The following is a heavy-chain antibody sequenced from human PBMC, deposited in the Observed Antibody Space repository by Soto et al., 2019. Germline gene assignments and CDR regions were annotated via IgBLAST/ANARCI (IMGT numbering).Heavy chain of an antibody. V-gene: IGHV3-23*01. Sequence: GGSLRLSCAASGFTFSSYAMSWARQAPGKGLEWVSAISGSGGSTYYADSVKGRFTISRDNSKNTLYLHMNSLRAEDTAVYYCATKGNCYDSSCYYFFLSWGQGTLVPVSS. CDR2: ISGSGGST. J-gene: IGHJ5*02. CDR3: ATKGNCYDSSCYYFFLS. D-gene: IGHD3-22*01. CDR1: GFTFSSYA.